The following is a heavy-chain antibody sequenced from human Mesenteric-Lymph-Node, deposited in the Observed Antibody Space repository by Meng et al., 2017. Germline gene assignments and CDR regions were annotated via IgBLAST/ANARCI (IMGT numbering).Heavy chain of an antibody. J-gene: IGHJ4*02. CDR1: GFTFDDYA. Sequence: GESLKISCAASGFTFDDYAMHWVRQAPGKGLEWISRIVSDGGITTYADSVKGRFTVSRDNAKNTLYLQMNSLGADDTAVYYCARDLAWVLFDYWGQGALVTVSS. CDR3: ARDLAWVLFDY. D-gene: IGHD3-3*01. V-gene: IGHV3-74*01. CDR2: IVSDGGIT.